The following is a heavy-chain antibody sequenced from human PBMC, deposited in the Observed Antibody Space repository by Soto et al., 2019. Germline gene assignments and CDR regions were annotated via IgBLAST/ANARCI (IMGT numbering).Heavy chain of an antibody. CDR1: GFTFDDYA. CDR3: AKDSADTDFDY. V-gene: IGHV3-9*01. Sequence: GGSLRLSCAASGFTFDDYAMHWVRQAPGKGLEWVSGISWNSGSIGYADSVKGRFTISRDNAKNSLYLQMNSLRAEDTALYYCAKDSADTDFDYWGQGTLVTVSS. J-gene: IGHJ4*02. D-gene: IGHD2-8*02. CDR2: ISWNSGSI.